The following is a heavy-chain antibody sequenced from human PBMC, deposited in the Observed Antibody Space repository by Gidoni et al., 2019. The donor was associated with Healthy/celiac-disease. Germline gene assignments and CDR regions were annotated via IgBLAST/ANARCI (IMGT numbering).Heavy chain of an antibody. J-gene: IGHJ4*02. Sequence: QVQLQESGSGLVKPSQTLSLTCTVSGGSIRRGGYYWSWIRQHPGKGLDWIGYIYYSGSTYYNPSLKSRVTISVDTSKNQFSLKLSSVTAADTAVYYCAREPTCSSTSCYGYWGQGTLVTVSS. CDR1: GGSIRRGGYY. CDR2: IYYSGST. V-gene: IGHV4-31*03. D-gene: IGHD2-2*01. CDR3: AREPTCSSTSCYGY.